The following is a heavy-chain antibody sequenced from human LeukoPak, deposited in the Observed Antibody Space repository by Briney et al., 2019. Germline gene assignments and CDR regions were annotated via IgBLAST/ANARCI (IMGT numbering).Heavy chain of an antibody. CDR2: ISAYSGNT. CDR3: ARDKAVTTELTQYFHH. CDR1: GYTFTSYG. D-gene: IGHD4-11*01. V-gene: IGHV1-18*01. J-gene: IGHJ1*01. Sequence: ASVKVSCKASGYTFTSYGISWVRQAPGQGLEWMGWISAYSGNTNYAQKLQGRVTMTTDTSTSTAYMELRSLTSDDTAVYYCARDKAVTTELTQYFHHWGQGTLVTVSS.